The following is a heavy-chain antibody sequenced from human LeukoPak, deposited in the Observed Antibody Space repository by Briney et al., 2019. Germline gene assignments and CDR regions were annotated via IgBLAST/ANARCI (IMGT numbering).Heavy chain of an antibody. D-gene: IGHD3-10*01. J-gene: IGHJ5*02. CDR3: ATVVYYGSGSYYSNWFDP. CDR1: GYTLTELS. CDR2: FDPEDGET. Sequence: ASVEVSCKVSGYTLTELSMHWVRQAPGKGLEWMGGFDPEDGETIYAQKFQGRVTMTEDTSTDTAYMELSSLRSEDTAVYYRATVVYYGSGSYYSNWFDPWGQGTLVTVSS. V-gene: IGHV1-24*01.